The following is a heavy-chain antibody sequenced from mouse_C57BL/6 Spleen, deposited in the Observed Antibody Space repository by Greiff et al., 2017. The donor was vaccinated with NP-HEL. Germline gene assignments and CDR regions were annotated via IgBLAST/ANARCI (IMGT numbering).Heavy chain of an antibody. Sequence: QVQLQQSGAELVRPGASVTLSCKASGYTFTDYEMHWVKQTPVHGLEWIGAIDPETGGTAYNQKFKGKAILTADKSSSTAYMELRSLTSEDSAVYYCTPPTIVRYFDVWGTGTTVTVSS. D-gene: IGHD2-5*01. CDR2: IDPETGGT. V-gene: IGHV1-15*01. CDR1: GYTFTDYE. CDR3: TPPTIVRYFDV. J-gene: IGHJ1*03.